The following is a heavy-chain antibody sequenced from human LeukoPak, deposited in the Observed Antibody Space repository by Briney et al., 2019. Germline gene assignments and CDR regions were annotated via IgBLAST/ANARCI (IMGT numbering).Heavy chain of an antibody. CDR3: ARASGSYDY. V-gene: IGHV3-33*01. CDR2: IWPDGSNE. Sequence: PGGSLRPSCVASGFTFNIYGMHWVRQAPGKGLEWVAVIWPDGSNEYYADSVKGRFTVSRDDSKNTLYLQMNSLRAEDTAVYYCARASGSYDYWGQGTLVTVSS. J-gene: IGHJ4*02. CDR1: GFTFNIYG. D-gene: IGHD1-26*01.